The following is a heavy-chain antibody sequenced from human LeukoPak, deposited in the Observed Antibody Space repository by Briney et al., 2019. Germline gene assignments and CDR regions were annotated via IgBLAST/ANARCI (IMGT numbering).Heavy chain of an antibody. CDR1: GGSISSYY. D-gene: IGHD2-15*01. J-gene: IGHJ5*02. Sequence: PSETLSLTCTVSGGSISSYYWSWIRQPPGKGLEWIGYIYYSGSANYNPSLKSRVTISVDTSKNQFSLKLSSLTAADTAVYYCARFNGYCGGGSCYRNNWFDPWGQGTLVTVSS. CDR3: ARFNGYCGGGSCYRNNWFDP. CDR2: IYYSGSA. V-gene: IGHV4-59*08.